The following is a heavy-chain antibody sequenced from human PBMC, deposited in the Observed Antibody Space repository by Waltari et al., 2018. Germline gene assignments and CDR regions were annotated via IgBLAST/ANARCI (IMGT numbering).Heavy chain of an antibody. J-gene: IGHJ4*02. CDR2: LYSVGTT. CDR3: ARDDYGDLLAY. D-gene: IGHD4-17*01. Sequence: EVQLVESGGGLIQPGGSLRLSCAASGFHVSNKYVSWVRQAPGKGLEWVSVLYSVGTTHYADSVKGRFTISRDHSKNMVYLQMNSLRAEDTAVYYCARDDYGDLLAYWGQGTLVTVSS. V-gene: IGHV3-53*01. CDR1: GFHVSNKY.